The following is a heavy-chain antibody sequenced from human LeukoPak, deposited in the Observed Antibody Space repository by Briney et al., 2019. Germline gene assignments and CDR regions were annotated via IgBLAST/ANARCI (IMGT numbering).Heavy chain of an antibody. J-gene: IGHJ4*02. CDR2: INHSGST. CDR1: GGSFSGYY. CDR3: ARHVMLWLPDY. V-gene: IGHV4-34*01. Sequence: SETLSLTCAVYGGSFSGYYWSWVRQPPGKGLEWIGEINHSGSTNYNPSLKSRVTISVDTSKNQFSLKLSSVTAADTAVYYCARHVMLWLPDYWGQGTLVTVSS. D-gene: IGHD5-18*01.